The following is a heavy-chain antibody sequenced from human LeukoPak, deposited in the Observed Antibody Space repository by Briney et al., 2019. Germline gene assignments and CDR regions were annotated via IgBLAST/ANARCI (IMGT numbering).Heavy chain of an antibody. D-gene: IGHD2-2*02. J-gene: IGHJ6*03. Sequence: ASVKVSCKASGYTFTSYYMHWVRQAPGEGLEWMGIINPSGGSTSYAQKFQGRVTMTRDMSTSTVYMELSSLRSEDTAVYYCARVAAEVVGVPGAIGFGWLRRDYYYMDVWGKGTTVTVSS. CDR1: GYTFTSYY. CDR3: ARVAAEVVGVPGAIGFGWLRRDYYYMDV. CDR2: INPSGGST. V-gene: IGHV1-46*01.